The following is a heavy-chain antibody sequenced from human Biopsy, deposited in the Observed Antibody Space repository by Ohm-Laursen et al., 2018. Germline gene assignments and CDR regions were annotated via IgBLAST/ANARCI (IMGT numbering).Heavy chain of an antibody. CDR1: GFTFDDYA. Sequence: SLRLSCTASGFTFDDYAMHWVRQVPGKGLEWVSGISWNSDSIGYADSVKGRFTISRDNAKNSLYLQMNSLRVEDTAFYYCANSAGSGSYSHLWGRGTLVTVSS. CDR3: ANSAGSGSYSHL. CDR2: ISWNSDSI. V-gene: IGHV3-9*01. D-gene: IGHD3-10*01. J-gene: IGHJ2*01.